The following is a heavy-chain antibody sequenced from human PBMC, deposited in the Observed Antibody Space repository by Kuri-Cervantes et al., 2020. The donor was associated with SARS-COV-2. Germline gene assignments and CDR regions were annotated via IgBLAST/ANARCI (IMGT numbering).Heavy chain of an antibody. D-gene: IGHD1-26*01. CDR3: AKEIRATTRFDAFDI. Sequence: GESLKISCAASGFTFDDYGMSWVRQAPGKGLEWVSAISGSGGSTYYADSVKGRFTISRDNSKNTLYLQMNSLRAEDTAVYYCAKEIRATTRFDAFDIWGQGTMVTVSS. CDR2: ISGSGGST. CDR1: GFTFDDYG. J-gene: IGHJ3*02. V-gene: IGHV3-23*01.